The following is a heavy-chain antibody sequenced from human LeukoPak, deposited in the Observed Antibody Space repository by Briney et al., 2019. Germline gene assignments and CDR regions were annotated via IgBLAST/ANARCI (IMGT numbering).Heavy chain of an antibody. CDR3: ARIDQNSGSYSDY. V-gene: IGHV1-8*01. Sequence: ASVKVSCKASGYTFTSYDINWVRQATGQGHEWMGWMNPNSGNTGYAQKFQGRVTMTRNTSISTAYMELSSLRSEDTAVYYCARIDQNSGSYSDYWGQGTLVTVSS. J-gene: IGHJ4*02. CDR1: GYTFTSYD. D-gene: IGHD1-26*01. CDR2: MNPNSGNT.